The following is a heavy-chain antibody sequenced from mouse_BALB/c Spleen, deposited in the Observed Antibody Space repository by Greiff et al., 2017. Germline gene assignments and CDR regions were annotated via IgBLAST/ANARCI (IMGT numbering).Heavy chain of an antibody. CDR1: GYTFTSYN. D-gene: IGHD4-1*01. CDR2: IYPGNGDT. Sequence: QVQLQQPGAELVKPGASVKMSCKASGYTFTSYNMHWVKQTPGQGLEWIGAIYPGNGDTSYNQKFKGKATLTADKSSSTAYMQLSSLTSEDSAVYYCARRLGLYFDVWGAGTTVTVSS. J-gene: IGHJ1*01. CDR3: ARRLGLYFDV. V-gene: IGHV1-12*01.